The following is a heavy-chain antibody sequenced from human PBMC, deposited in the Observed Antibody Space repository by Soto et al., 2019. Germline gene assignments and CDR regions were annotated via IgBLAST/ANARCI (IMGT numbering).Heavy chain of an antibody. J-gene: IGHJ1*01. CDR1: GYTFTSYA. CDR2: INAGNGNT. CDR3: AREFPSLSSSWREYFQH. V-gene: IGHV1-3*01. Sequence: ASVKVSCKASGYTFTSYAMHWVRQAPGQRLEWMGWINAGNGNTKYSQKFQGRVTITRDTSASTVYMELGSLRSEDTAVYYCAREFPSLSSSWREYFQHWGQGSLVTVSS. D-gene: IGHD6-13*01.